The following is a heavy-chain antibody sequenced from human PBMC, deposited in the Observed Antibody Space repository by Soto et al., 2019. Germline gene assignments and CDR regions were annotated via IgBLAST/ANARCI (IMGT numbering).Heavy chain of an antibody. V-gene: IGHV4-31*03. CDR2: IYYSGST. D-gene: IGHD3-10*01. J-gene: IGHJ4*02. CDR3: ARVRILITMVGPHPYYFDY. CDR1: GGSISSGGYY. Sequence: PSETLSLTCTVSGGSISSGGYYWSWIRQHPGKGLEWIGYIYYSGSTYYNPSLKSRVTISVDTSKNQFSLKLGSVTATDTAVYYCARVRILITMVGPHPYYFDYWGQGTLVTVSS.